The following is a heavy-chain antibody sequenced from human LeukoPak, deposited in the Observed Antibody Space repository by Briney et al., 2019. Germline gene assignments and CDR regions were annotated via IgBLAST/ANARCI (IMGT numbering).Heavy chain of an antibody. V-gene: IGHV1-46*01. D-gene: IGHD5-24*01. J-gene: IGHJ6*02. CDR3: AREKTMAYGMDV. CDR2: INPSGGST. CDR1: GYTFTIYY. Sequence: ASVKVSCKASGYTFTIYYIHWVRQAPGQGLEWMGIINPSGGSTSYAQKLQGRVTMTTDASTSTAYMELRSLRSDDTAVYYCAREKTMAYGMDVWGQGTTITVSS.